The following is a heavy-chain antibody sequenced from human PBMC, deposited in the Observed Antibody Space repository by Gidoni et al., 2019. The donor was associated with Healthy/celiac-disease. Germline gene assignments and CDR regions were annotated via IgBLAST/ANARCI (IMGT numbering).Heavy chain of an antibody. V-gene: IGHV4-34*01. J-gene: IGHJ4*02. CDR1: GGSFSGYY. CDR2: INHSGST. D-gene: IGHD5-18*01. CDR3: ARRGYSYGLGRYFDY. Sequence: QVQLQQWGAGLLKPSETLSLTCAAYGGSFSGYYWSWIRQPPGKGLEWIGEINHSGSTNYNPSLKSRVTISVDTSKNQFSLKLSSVTAADTAVYYCARRGYSYGLGRYFDYWGQGTLVTVSS.